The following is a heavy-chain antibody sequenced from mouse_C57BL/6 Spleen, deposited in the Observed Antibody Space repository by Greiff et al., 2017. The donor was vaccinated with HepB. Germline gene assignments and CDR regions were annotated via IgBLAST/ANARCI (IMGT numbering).Heavy chain of an antibody. CDR1: GYTFTSYW. D-gene: IGHD2-4*01. J-gene: IGHJ1*03. V-gene: IGHV1-52*01. CDR3: ARRGYDYDEYFDV. Sequence: VQLQQPGAELVRPGSSVKLSCKASGYTFTSYWMHWVKQRPIQGLEWIGNIDPSDSETHYNQKFKDKATLTVDKSSSTAYMQLSSLTSEDSAVYYCARRGYDYDEYFDVWGTGSTVTVSS. CDR2: IDPSDSET.